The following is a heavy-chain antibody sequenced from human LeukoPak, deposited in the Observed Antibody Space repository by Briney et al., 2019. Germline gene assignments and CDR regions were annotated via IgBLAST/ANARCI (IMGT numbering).Heavy chain of an antibody. Sequence: GASVKVSCKASGGTLSSYAISWVRQAPGQGLEWMGGIIPIFGTANYAQKFQGRVTITADESTSTAYMELSSLRSEDTAVYYCARGIAAAGNWFDPWGQGTLVTVSS. D-gene: IGHD6-13*01. CDR3: ARGIAAAGNWFDP. CDR2: IIPIFGTA. J-gene: IGHJ5*02. V-gene: IGHV1-69*13. CDR1: GGTLSSYA.